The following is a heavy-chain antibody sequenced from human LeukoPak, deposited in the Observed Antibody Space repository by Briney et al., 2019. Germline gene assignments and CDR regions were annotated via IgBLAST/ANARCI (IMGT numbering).Heavy chain of an antibody. V-gene: IGHV3-23*01. D-gene: IGHD4-17*01. Sequence: PGGSLTLSCTASGLTFSNYATTWVRQAPGKGLEWGSSITGSGRGTYYADSVKGRFSVSRDNYQNTVFLHMNSLRADDTALYYCSKDPNGDYVGAFDMWGPGTMVTVSS. CDR3: SKDPNGDYVGAFDM. CDR2: ITGSGRGT. J-gene: IGHJ3*02. CDR1: GLTFSNYA.